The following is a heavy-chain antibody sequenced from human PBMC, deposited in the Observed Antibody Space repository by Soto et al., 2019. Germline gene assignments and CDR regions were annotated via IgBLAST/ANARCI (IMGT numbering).Heavy chain of an antibody. CDR1: GFTFSSYA. Sequence: LRLSCAASGFTFSSYAMHWVRQAPGKGLEWVAVISYDGSNKYYADSVKGRFTISRDNSKNTLYLQMNSLRAEDTAVYYCARDLTHNPYCTNGVCPTYNYYYGMDVWGQGTTVTVSS. CDR3: ARDLTHNPYCTNGVCPTYNYYYGMDV. V-gene: IGHV3-30-3*01. J-gene: IGHJ6*02. D-gene: IGHD2-8*01. CDR2: ISYDGSNK.